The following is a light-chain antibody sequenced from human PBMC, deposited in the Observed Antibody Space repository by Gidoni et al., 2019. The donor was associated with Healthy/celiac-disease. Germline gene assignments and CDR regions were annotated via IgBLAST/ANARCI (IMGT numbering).Light chain of an antibody. J-gene: IGKJ1*01. CDR2: GAS. V-gene: IGKV3-15*01. CDR1: QTVSSN. Sequence: EIVMTQSPATLSVSPGERATLSCRASQTVSSNLAGYQQKPGQAPRLLSYGASTRATGIPARFSGSGSGTEFTLTISSLQSEDFAVHYCQQYNNWPPWTFGQGTKVEIK. CDR3: QQYNNWPPWT.